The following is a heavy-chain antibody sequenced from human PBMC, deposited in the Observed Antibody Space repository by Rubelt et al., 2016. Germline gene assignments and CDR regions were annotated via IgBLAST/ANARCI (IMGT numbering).Heavy chain of an antibody. D-gene: IGHD3-22*01. Sequence: QVQLQESGPGLVKPSETLSLTCTVSGGSISSHYWSWIRQPPGKGLEWIGYIYYSGSTNYNPSLKSRVTISVDTSKNQFSLKLSSVTAADTAVYYCARDRSFHDSSREYLFAYWGQGTQVTVSS. J-gene: IGHJ4*02. V-gene: IGHV4-59*11. CDR3: ARDRSFHDSSREYLFAY. CDR1: GGSISSHY. CDR2: IYYSGST.